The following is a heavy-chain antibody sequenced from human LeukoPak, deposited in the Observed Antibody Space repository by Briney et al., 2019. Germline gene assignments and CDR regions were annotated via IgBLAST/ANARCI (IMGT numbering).Heavy chain of an antibody. D-gene: IGHD6-13*01. CDR2: ISGSGGST. V-gene: IGHV3-23*01. CDR3: AKALEQETVIALDS. CDR1: GFTFSTYA. Sequence: GGSLRLSCAASGFTFSTYAMSWVRQAPGKGLEWVSAISGSGGSTYYADSVKGRFTISRDNTKNTLYLQMNSLRAEDTSIYFCAKALEQETVIALDSWGQGTLVTVSS. J-gene: IGHJ4*02.